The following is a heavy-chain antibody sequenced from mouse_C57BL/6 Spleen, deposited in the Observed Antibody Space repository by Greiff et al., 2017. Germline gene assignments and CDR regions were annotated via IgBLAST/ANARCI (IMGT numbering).Heavy chain of an antibody. D-gene: IGHD3-3*01. CDR3: TRRAGTAWFAY. CDR1: GFTFSDAW. J-gene: IGHJ3*01. Sequence: DVKLQESGGGLVQPGGSMKLSCAASGFTFSDAWMDWVRQSPEQGLEWVADIRNKANNHATYYAETVKGRFTISRDDSKSSVYLQMNSLRAEDTGIYYCTRRAGTAWFAYWGQGTLVTVSA. V-gene: IGHV6-6*01. CDR2: IRNKANNHAT.